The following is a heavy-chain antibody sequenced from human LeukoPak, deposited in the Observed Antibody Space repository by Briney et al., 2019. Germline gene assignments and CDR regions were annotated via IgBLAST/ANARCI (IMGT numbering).Heavy chain of an antibody. Sequence: PGGSLRLSCAASGFTFSSYAMHWVRQAPGKGLEWVAVISYDGSNKYYADSVKGRFTISRDNSRSTLYLQMNSLRGEDTGVYYCARALSQGAGAAVPSAPIDYWGQGTLVTASS. CDR1: GFTFSSYA. V-gene: IGHV3-30-3*01. CDR3: ARALSQGAGAAVPSAPIDY. J-gene: IGHJ4*02. D-gene: IGHD2-2*01. CDR2: ISYDGSNK.